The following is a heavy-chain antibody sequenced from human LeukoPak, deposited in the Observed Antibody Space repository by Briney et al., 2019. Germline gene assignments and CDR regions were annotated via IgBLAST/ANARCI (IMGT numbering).Heavy chain of an antibody. V-gene: IGHV5-51*01. CDR1: GYSFTTYW. J-gene: IGHJ4*02. D-gene: IGHD1-7*01. CDR2: ICPGDSDT. CDR3: ARRPQLRSELDY. Sequence: GESLKISCMGSGYSFTTYWISWVRQMPGKGLEWMGIICPGDSDTRYSPSFQGQVTISADKSTNTAYLQWSSLKASDTAIYYCARRPQLRSELDYWGQGTLVTVSS.